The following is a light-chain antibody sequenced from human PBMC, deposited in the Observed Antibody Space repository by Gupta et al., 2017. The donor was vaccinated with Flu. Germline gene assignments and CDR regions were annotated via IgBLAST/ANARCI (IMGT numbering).Light chain of an antibody. CDR3: AAWDDSSWV. J-gene: IGLJ3*02. Sequence: QSVLTQPPSASGTPGQRVTISCSGSSSNIGSNTVNWYQQLPGTAPKLLIYSNNQRPSGVPDRFSGSKSGTSASLAIRGLQSEDEADYYCAAWDDSSWVFGGGTKLTVL. CDR2: SNN. V-gene: IGLV1-44*01. CDR1: SSNIGSNT.